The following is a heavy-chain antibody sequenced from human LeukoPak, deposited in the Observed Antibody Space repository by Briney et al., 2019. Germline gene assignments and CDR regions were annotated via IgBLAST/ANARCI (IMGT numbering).Heavy chain of an antibody. CDR2: IIPIFGTA. CDR1: GGTFSSYA. D-gene: IGHD2-15*01. CDR3: ARGAVVVVAATEVDYYMDV. V-gene: IGHV1-69*05. Sequence: ASVKVSCKASGGTFSSYAISWVRQAPGQGREWMGGIIPIFGTANYAQKFQGRVTMTRDMSTSTVYMELSSLRSEDTAVYYCARGAVVVVAATEVDYYMDVWGKGTTVTVSS. J-gene: IGHJ6*03.